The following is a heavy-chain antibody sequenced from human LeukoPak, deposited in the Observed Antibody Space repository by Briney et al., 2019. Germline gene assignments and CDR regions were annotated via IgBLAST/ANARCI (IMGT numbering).Heavy chain of an antibody. D-gene: IGHD3-16*01. CDR1: GFTFSSYA. CDR2: ISGSGGST. J-gene: IGHJ4*02. Sequence: PGGSLRLSCAASGFTFSSYAMSWVRQAPGKGLEWVSAISGSGGSTYYADSVKGRFTISRDNSKNTLYPQMNSLRAEDTAVYYCAKTARNMITFGGVMSYWGQGTLVTVSS. CDR3: AKTARNMITFGGVMSY. V-gene: IGHV3-23*01.